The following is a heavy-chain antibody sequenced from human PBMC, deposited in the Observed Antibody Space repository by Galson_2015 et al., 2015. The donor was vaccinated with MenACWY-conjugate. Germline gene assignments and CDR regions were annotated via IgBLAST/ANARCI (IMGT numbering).Heavy chain of an antibody. J-gene: IGHJ4*01. CDR3: VIDPKQISSTVPMGRFDY. CDR2: INTNTGNP. Sequence: SVKVSCKASGYTFTSYAMNWVRQAPGQGLEWLGWINTNTGNPTYAQGFTGRFVFSLDTSVSTAYLQISSLKAEDTAVYYCVIDPKQISSTVPMGRFDYWGRGTLVTVSS. D-gene: IGHD4-17*01. CDR1: GYTFTSYA. V-gene: IGHV7-4-1*02.